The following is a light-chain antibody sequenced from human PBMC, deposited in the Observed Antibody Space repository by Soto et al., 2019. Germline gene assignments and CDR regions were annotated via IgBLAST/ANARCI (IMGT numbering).Light chain of an antibody. CDR1: SSDVGAYKY. J-gene: IGLJ3*02. Sequence: QSVLTQPPSASGSPGQSVTISCTGTSSDVGAYKYVSWYQQYPGKAPKLMIYEVTKRPSGVPDRFSGSKSGNTASLTVSGLHAEDEDDYYCTSYVGNDIWVFGGGTKLTVL. CDR2: EVT. CDR3: TSYVGNDIWV. V-gene: IGLV2-8*01.